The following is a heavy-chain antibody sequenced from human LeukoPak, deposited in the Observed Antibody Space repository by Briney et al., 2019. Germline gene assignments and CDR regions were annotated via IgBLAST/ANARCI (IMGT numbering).Heavy chain of an antibody. J-gene: IGHJ6*04. CDR1: GGSISCGGYY. Sequence: SQTLSLTCTVSGGSISCGGYYWSWIRQHPGKGLEWIGYIYYSWSTYYNPSLKSRVTISVDTSKNQFSLKLSSVTAADTAVYYCARRPPLYYYGMDVWGKGTTVTVSS. CDR2: IYYSWST. CDR3: ARRPPLYYYGMDV. V-gene: IGHV4-31*03.